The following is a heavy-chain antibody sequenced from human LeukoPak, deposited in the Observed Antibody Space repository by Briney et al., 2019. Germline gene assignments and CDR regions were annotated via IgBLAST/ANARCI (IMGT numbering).Heavy chain of an antibody. Sequence: GASVKVSCKASGYTFTSYAMHWVRQAPGQRLEWMGWINAGNGNTKYSQKFQGRVTITRDTSASTAYMELSNLRSEDTAVYYCARDHEFGVLLYFPHSNWFDPWGQGTLVTVSS. CDR2: INAGNGNT. V-gene: IGHV1-3*01. CDR1: GYTFTSYA. CDR3: ARDHEFGVLLYFPHSNWFDP. J-gene: IGHJ5*02. D-gene: IGHD3-10*01.